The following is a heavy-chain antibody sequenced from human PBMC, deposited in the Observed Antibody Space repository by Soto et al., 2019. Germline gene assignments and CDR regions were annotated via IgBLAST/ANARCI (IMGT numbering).Heavy chain of an antibody. D-gene: IGHD2-2*01. Sequence: QGQLVQSGAEVKKPGASVKVSCKVSGYTLTELSMNWVRQAHGKGLESMGGFDTEDGETIYAQKFQVRVTMTEDTSTHTSYSELCSLRSEDTAVYYRASPDWTGTRSKYDCYGMHGWGQGTTVTVSS. J-gene: IGHJ6*02. CDR2: FDTEDGET. CDR1: GYTLTELS. V-gene: IGHV1-24*01. CDR3: ASPDWTGTRSKYDCYGMHG.